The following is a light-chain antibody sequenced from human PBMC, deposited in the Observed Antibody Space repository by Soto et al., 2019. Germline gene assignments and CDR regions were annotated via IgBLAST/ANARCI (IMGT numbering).Light chain of an antibody. CDR3: QQSFSVPIT. J-gene: IGKJ5*01. CDR2: SAS. V-gene: IGKV1-39*01. Sequence: DIQMTQSPSSLSASVGDRVTITCRASQSIAGYLSWYQQRPGKAPKFLIYSASSLQRGVPSRFSGSGSGTHFSLTINGLQPEDFATYFCQQSFSVPITFGQGTRLEIK. CDR1: QSIAGY.